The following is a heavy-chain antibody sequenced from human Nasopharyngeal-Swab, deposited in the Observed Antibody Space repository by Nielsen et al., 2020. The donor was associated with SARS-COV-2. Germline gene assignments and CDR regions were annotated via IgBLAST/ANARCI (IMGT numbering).Heavy chain of an antibody. Sequence: SVKVSCKASGYTFTGYYMHWVRQAPGQGLEWMGRIIPILGIANYAQKFQGRVTITADKSTSTAYMELSSLRSEDTAVYYCARSIGYCSGGSCYSGSHYYGMDVWGQGTTVTVSS. V-gene: IGHV1-69*02. CDR1: GYTFTGYY. J-gene: IGHJ6*02. CDR2: IIPILGIA. D-gene: IGHD2-15*01. CDR3: ARSIGYCSGGSCYSGSHYYGMDV.